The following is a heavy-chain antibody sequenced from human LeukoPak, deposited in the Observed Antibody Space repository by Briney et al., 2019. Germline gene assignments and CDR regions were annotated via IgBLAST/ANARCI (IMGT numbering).Heavy chain of an antibody. Sequence: GGSLRLSCAASGFTFSSYSMNWVRPAPGKGLEWVSSISSSSSYIYYADSVKGRFTISRDNAKNSLYLQMNSLRAEDTAVYYCARERDAGDAFDIWGQGTMVTVSS. CDR2: ISSSSSYI. D-gene: IGHD5-24*01. CDR1: GFTFSSYS. J-gene: IGHJ3*02. V-gene: IGHV3-21*01. CDR3: ARERDAGDAFDI.